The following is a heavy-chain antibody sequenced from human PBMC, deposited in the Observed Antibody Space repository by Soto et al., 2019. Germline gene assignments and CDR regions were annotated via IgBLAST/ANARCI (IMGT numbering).Heavy chain of an antibody. CDR2: ISSSSSYI. J-gene: IGHJ4*02. CDR1: GFTFSSYS. V-gene: IGHV3-21*01. Sequence: GGSLRLSCAASGFTFSSYSMNWVRQAPGKGLEWVSSISSSSSYIYYADSVKGRFTISRDNAKNSLYLQMNSLRAEDTAVYYCARVGFTMIVGPSDYRGQGTLVTVS. D-gene: IGHD3-22*01. CDR3: ARVGFTMIVGPSDY.